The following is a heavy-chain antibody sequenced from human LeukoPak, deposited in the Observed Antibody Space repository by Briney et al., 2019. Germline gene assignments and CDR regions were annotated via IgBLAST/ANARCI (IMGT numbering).Heavy chain of an antibody. Sequence: GGSLRLSCAASGFAFSSYSMNWVRQAPGKGLEWVSYISSSSNTIYYADSVKGRFTISRDNAKNSLYLQMNSLRAEDTAVYYCARAEYYDFWSGYYWGQGTLVTVSS. D-gene: IGHD3-3*01. CDR2: ISSSSNTI. CDR3: ARAEYYDFWSGYY. CDR1: GFAFSSYS. J-gene: IGHJ4*02. V-gene: IGHV3-48*04.